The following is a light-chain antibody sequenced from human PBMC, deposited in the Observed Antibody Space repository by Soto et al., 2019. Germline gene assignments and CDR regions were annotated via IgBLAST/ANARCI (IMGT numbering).Light chain of an antibody. J-gene: IGKJ5*01. Sequence: EMVLTQSPGPLSLSPGERAALSCRASQSVRSTHLAWYQLKPGQAPRLFIYGASSRATGIPDRFSGSGSGTDFTLTISRLEPEDFAVYICQQYGTSPRTFGQGTRLEIK. CDR2: GAS. CDR3: QQYGTSPRT. V-gene: IGKV3-20*01. CDR1: QSVRSTH.